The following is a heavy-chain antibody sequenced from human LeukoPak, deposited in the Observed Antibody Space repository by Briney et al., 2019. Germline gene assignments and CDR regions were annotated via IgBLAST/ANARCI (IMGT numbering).Heavy chain of an antibody. CDR1: GFTFSSYG. D-gene: IGHD3-9*01. CDR3: ARQYYDILSGYYTADYYFDY. V-gene: IGHV3-21*01. Sequence: GGSLRLSCAAFGFTFSSYGMNWVRQAPGKGLEWVSSISSSSSYIYYADSVKGRFTISRDNAKNSLYLQVNSLRAEDTAVYYCARQYYDILSGYYTADYYFDYWGQGTLVTVSS. CDR2: ISSSSSYI. J-gene: IGHJ4*02.